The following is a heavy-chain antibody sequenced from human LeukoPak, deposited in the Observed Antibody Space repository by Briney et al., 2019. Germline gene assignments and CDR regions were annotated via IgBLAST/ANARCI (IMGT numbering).Heavy chain of an antibody. D-gene: IGHD5-12*01. CDR1: GYTFTGYY. CDR3: ARVRGIVATIAYY. CDR2: INPNSGGT. J-gene: IGHJ4*02. Sequence: ASVKVSCKASGYTFTGYYMHWVRQAPGQGLEWMGWINPNSGGTNYAQKFQGRVTMTRDTSISTAYMELSRLRSDDTAVYYCARVRGIVATIAYYWGQGTLVTVFS. V-gene: IGHV1-2*02.